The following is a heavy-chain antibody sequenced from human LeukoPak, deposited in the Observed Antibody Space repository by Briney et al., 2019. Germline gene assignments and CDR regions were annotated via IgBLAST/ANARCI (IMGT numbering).Heavy chain of an antibody. D-gene: IGHD6-13*01. CDR3: ARGISTAVTFHLDV. CDR1: GYIFTSYA. CDR2: INAGNGNT. V-gene: IGHV1-3*01. Sequence: ASVKVSCKASGYIFTSYAMHWVRQAPGQRLEWMGWINAGNGNTKYSQKFQGRVTITRDTSASTGYMELSSLRSEDAAVYYCARGISTAVTFHLDVWGQGTTVTVSS. J-gene: IGHJ6*02.